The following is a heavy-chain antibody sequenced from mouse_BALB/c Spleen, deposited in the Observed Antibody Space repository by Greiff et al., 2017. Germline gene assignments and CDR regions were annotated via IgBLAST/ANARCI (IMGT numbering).Heavy chain of an antibody. Sequence: DVKLVESGPELVKPGASVKISCKASGYSFTGYFMNWVKQSHGKSLEWIGRINPYNGDTFYNQKFKGKATLTVDKSSSTAHMELLSLTSEDSAVYYCGRSGLLRNYAMDYWGQGTSVTVSS. J-gene: IGHJ4*01. V-gene: IGHV1-37*01. CDR3: GRSGLLRNYAMDY. D-gene: IGHD2-3*01. CDR2: INPYNGDT. CDR1: GYSFTGYF.